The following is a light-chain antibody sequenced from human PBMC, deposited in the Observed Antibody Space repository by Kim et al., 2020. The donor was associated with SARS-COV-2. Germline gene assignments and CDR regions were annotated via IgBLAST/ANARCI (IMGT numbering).Light chain of an antibody. J-gene: IGLJ3*02. CDR1: STDIGSYNY. CDR3: SSYTRGSTWV. V-gene: IGLV2-14*03. CDR2: DVS. Sequence: GESIISSCTGTSTDIGSYNYVSWHQQHPGNAPKLLIYDVSKRPSGVSNRFSASKSGNTAYLTISGLQAEDEADYYCSSYTRGSTWVFGGGTKVTVL.